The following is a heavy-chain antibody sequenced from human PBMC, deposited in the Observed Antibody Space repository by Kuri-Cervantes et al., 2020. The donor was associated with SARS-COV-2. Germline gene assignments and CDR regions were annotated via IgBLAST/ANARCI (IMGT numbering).Heavy chain of an antibody. Sequence: GRSLRPSCAASGFTSSSYAMGWVRQAPGKGLEWVSAISGSGGSTYYADSVKGRFTISRDNSKNTLYLQMNSLRAEDTAVYYCAKDPPPVTMVRGVIITLDYWGQGTLVTVSS. CDR3: AKDPPPVTMVRGVIITLDY. D-gene: IGHD3-10*01. V-gene: IGHV3-23*01. J-gene: IGHJ4*02. CDR2: ISGSGGST. CDR1: GFTSSSYA.